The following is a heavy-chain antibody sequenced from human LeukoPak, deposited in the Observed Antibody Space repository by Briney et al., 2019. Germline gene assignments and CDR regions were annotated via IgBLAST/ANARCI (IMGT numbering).Heavy chain of an antibody. V-gene: IGHV4-59*01. CDR1: GGSINSYY. D-gene: IGHD3-10*01. CDR2: VYYSGST. Sequence: SETPSLTCTVSGGSINSYYWTWIRQPPGKGLELIGHVYYSGSTYYSPSLKSRVTISVDTSKNQFSLKLSSVTAADTAVYYCARVTVSGSYYYPFPYWGQGTLVTVSS. CDR3: ARVTVSGSYYYPFPY. J-gene: IGHJ4*02.